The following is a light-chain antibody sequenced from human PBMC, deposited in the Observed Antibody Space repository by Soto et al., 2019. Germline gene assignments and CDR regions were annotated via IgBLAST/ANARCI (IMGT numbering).Light chain of an antibody. CDR1: SSDVGSYNF. Sequence: QSVLTQPASVSGSPGQSITISCTGTSSDVGSYNFVSWYQQLPGKAPKLMIYEVSNRPSGVSNRFSGSKSGNTASLTISGLQAEDEVDYYCSSYTTSSNYVFGSGTKVTVL. CDR3: SSYTTSSNYV. CDR2: EVS. J-gene: IGLJ1*01. V-gene: IGLV2-14*01.